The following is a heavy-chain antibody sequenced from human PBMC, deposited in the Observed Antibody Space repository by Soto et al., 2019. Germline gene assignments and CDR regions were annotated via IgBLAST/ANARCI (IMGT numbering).Heavy chain of an antibody. CDR2: INPSDSST. J-gene: IGHJ2*01. V-gene: IGHV1-46*03. CDR3: VRGSINWLWHFDP. D-gene: IGHD1-1*01. Sequence: QVYLVQSGAEVKKPGASVKLSCKASGYTFTSNYLYWVRQAPGQGLEWMGMINPSDSSTTYARNFQGRVTMTRDTSTSTVYMEVTRLRSEDTAVYYCVRGSINWLWHFDPWGLGTLVTVSS. CDR1: GYTFTSNY.